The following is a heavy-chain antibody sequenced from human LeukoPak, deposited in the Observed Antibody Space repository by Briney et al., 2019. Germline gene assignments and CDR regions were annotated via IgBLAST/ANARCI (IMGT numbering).Heavy chain of an antibody. J-gene: IGHJ4*02. Sequence: GSLRLSCAASGFTFSSYSMNWIRQPPGKGLEWIGEINHGGTTNYNPSLKSRVTISVDKSKNQFSLKLSSVTAADTAVYYCARVDSSGYYNWGQGTLVTVSS. D-gene: IGHD3-22*01. CDR1: GFTFSSYS. CDR3: ARVDSSGYYN. V-gene: IGHV4-34*01. CDR2: INHGGTT.